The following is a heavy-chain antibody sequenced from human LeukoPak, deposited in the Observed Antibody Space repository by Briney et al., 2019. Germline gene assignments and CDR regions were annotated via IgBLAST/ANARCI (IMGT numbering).Heavy chain of an antibody. D-gene: IGHD4-17*01. J-gene: IGHJ4*02. V-gene: IGHV3-48*01. CDR2: ITFSSSII. Sequence: PGGSLRLSCAASGFTFSSYSMNWVRQAPGKGLEWVSYITFSSSIIYYADSVKGRFTISRDNAKNSLYLQMNSLRAEDTAVYYCARAGYYGDCDYWGQGTLVTVSS. CDR1: GFTFSSYS. CDR3: ARAGYYGDCDY.